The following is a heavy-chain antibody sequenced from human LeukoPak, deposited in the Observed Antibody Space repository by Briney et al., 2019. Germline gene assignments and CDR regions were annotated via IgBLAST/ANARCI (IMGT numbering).Heavy chain of an antibody. J-gene: IGHJ4*02. CDR2: INHSGST. Sequence: SETLSLTCAVYGGSFSGCYWSWIRQPPGKGLEWIGEINHSGSTNYNPSLKSRVTISVDTSKNQFSLKLSSVTAADTAVYYCARGKRSPHHTTVTTYYFDYWGQGTLVTVSS. CDR3: ARGKRSPHHTTVTTYYFDY. D-gene: IGHD4-17*01. CDR1: GGSFSGCY. V-gene: IGHV4-34*01.